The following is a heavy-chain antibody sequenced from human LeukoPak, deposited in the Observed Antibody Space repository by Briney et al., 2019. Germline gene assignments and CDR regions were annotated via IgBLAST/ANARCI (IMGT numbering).Heavy chain of an antibody. Sequence: PGGSLRLSCAVSGFTFSNYPMTWVRQAPGKGLDWVSTITSDGGGTYYADSAKGRFTISRDISKNALYLQMNSLRVDDSAVYYCAKESGSFFGEIHYRGQGILVTVSS. J-gene: IGHJ4*02. V-gene: IGHV3-23*01. CDR1: GFTFSNYP. CDR3: AKESGSFFGEIHY. CDR2: ITSDGGGT. D-gene: IGHD3-3*01.